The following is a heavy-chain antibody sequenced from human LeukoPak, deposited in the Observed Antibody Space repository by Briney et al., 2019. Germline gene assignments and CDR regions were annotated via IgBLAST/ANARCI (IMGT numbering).Heavy chain of an antibody. CDR3: ARQQWLVNAFDI. Sequence: ASVKVSCKASGYTFTGYYMHWVRQAPGQGLEWMGWINPNSGGTNYAQKFQGRVTMTRDTSIRTAYMELSRLRSDDTAVYYCARQQWLVNAFDIWGQGTMVTVSS. J-gene: IGHJ3*02. CDR2: INPNSGGT. CDR1: GYTFTGYY. V-gene: IGHV1-2*02. D-gene: IGHD6-19*01.